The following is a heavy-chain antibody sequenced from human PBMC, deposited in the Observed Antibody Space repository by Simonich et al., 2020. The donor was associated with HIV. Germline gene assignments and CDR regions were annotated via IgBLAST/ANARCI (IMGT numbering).Heavy chain of an antibody. CDR2: T. J-gene: IGHJ3*02. Sequence: EVQLLESGGGLVQPGGALRLSCVASGFTFTNSALSWVRQAPGKGLCWVSGTNDADSGKGRFTISRDNSKNTLYLQMNSLRADDTAVYYCAKEGSMGAFDIWGQGTMVTVSS. CDR3: AKEGSMGAFDI. CDR1: GFTFTNSA. D-gene: IGHD3-10*01. V-gene: IGHV3-23*01.